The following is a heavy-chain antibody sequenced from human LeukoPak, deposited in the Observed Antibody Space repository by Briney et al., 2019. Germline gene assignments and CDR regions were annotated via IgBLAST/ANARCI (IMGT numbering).Heavy chain of an antibody. CDR2: KSLDGSNT. CDR1: GLTFSNHW. J-gene: IGHJ6*02. Sequence: GGTLRLFCAVSGLTFSNHWMTGVREARGKALEEVTDKSLDGSNTDYVDSVKARFTISRDNSKNTLYLQMNSLRAEDTAVYYCAKSAGYGGNSGFYYYYGMDVWGQGTTVTVSS. V-gene: IGHV3-30*18. D-gene: IGHD4-23*01. CDR3: AKSAGYGGNSGFYYYYGMDV.